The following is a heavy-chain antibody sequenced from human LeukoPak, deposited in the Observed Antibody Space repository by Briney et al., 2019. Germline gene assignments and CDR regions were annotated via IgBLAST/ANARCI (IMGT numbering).Heavy chain of an antibody. D-gene: IGHD2-2*01. J-gene: IGHJ6*02. CDR2: ISGSGGST. CDR1: GFTFSSYA. CDR3: AKEDIVVVPAATNYYYYGMDV. V-gene: IGHV3-23*01. Sequence: GGFLRLSCAASGFTFSSYAMSWVRHAPGEGLGWVSPISGSGGSTYYADSVKGRFTISRDNSKNTLYLQMNSLRAEDTAVYYCAKEDIVVVPAATNYYYYGMDVWGQGTTVTVSS.